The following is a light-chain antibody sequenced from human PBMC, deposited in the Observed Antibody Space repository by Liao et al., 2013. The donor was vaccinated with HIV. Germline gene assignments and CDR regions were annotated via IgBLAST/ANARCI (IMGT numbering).Light chain of an antibody. CDR1: QLGNKN. Sequence: SYELTQPPSVSVSPGQTASITCSGDQLGNKNICWYQQKPGQSPVLVIYEDDKRPSGIPERFSGSNSGTTATLAISGAQALDEADYYCQTWDTGTGVFGTGTKVT. V-gene: IGLV3-1*01. CDR3: QTWDTGTGV. J-gene: IGLJ1*01. CDR2: EDD.